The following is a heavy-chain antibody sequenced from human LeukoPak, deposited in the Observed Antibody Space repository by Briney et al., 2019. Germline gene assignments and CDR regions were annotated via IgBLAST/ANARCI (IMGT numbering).Heavy chain of an antibody. J-gene: IGHJ4*02. Sequence: ASVTVSCKVSGYTLTELSMHWVRQATGQGLEWMGWMNPNSGNTGYAQKFQGRVTMTRNTSISTAYMELSSLRSEDTAVYYCARGPNYIDYWGQGTLVTVSS. CDR3: ARGPNYIDY. CDR1: GYTLTELS. CDR2: MNPNSGNT. V-gene: IGHV1-8*01.